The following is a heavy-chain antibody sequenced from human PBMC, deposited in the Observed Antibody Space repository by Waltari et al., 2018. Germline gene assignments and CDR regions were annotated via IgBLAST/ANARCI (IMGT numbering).Heavy chain of an antibody. CDR1: GFTFSSYS. D-gene: IGHD3-3*01. J-gene: IGHJ4*02. Sequence: EVQLVESGGGLVQPGGSLRLSCAASGFTFSSYSMNWFRQAHGKGLEWVSYISSSSSTIYYADSVKGRFTISRDNAKNSLYLQMNSLRAEDTAVYYCARSPLRILEWLTIWYFDYWGQGTLVTVSS. CDR3: ARSPLRILEWLTIWYFDY. CDR2: ISSSSSTI. V-gene: IGHV3-48*01.